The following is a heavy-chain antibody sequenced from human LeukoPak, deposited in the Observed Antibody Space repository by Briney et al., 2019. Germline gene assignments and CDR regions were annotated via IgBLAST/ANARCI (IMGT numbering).Heavy chain of an antibody. CDR1: GYTFTSYD. CDR3: ARGRGYSGYDYSRSGAERGDY. J-gene: IGHJ4*02. D-gene: IGHD5-12*01. CDR2: MNPNSGNT. Sequence: GASVKVSCKASGYTFTSYDINWVRQATGQGLEWMGWMNPNSGNTGYAQKFQGRVTMTRNTSISTAYMELSSLRSEDTAVYYCARGRGYSGYDYSRSGAERGDYWGQGTLVTVSS. V-gene: IGHV1-8*01.